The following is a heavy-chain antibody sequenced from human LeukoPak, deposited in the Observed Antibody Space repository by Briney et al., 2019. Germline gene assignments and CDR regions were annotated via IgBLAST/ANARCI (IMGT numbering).Heavy chain of an antibody. CDR1: GFTFTTYA. Sequence: PGGSLRLSCAASGFTFTTYAMSWVRQAPGKGLEWVSTIANDGGSTYYADSVKGRFTISRDNSKNTVYLQMNSLRAEGMAGYYCAKSHSVEQRGYFDYLGQGTLVPGFS. J-gene: IGHJ4*02. CDR2: IANDGGST. CDR3: AKSHSVEQRGYFDY. D-gene: IGHD1/OR15-1a*01. V-gene: IGHV3-23*01.